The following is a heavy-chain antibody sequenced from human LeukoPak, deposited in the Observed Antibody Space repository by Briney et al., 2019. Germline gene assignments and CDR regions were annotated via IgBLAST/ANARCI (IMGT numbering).Heavy chain of an antibody. J-gene: IGHJ5*02. D-gene: IGHD1-26*01. CDR1: GYTFTGYY. V-gene: IGHV1-2*02. Sequence: ASVKVSCKASGYTFTGYYMHWLRQAPGQGLEWMGWINPNGGGTKYAQKFQGRVTMTRDTSISTAYMELSRLRSDDTAVYFCAKTVGATNWFDPWGQGTLVTVSS. CDR2: INPNGGGT. CDR3: AKTVGATNWFDP.